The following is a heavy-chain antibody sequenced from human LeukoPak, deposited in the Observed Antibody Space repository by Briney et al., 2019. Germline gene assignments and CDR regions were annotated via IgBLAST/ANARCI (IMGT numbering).Heavy chain of an antibody. Sequence: GGSLRLSCAASGFTFNSYAMSWVRQAPGQGLEWVSGISGSGGSTYYADSVKGRFTISRDNSKNTLYLQMNSLRAEDTALYYCAKDPVFGYSSSKYYFDYWGQGTLVTVSS. D-gene: IGHD6-13*01. J-gene: IGHJ4*02. CDR1: GFTFNSYA. CDR3: AKDPVFGYSSSKYYFDY. CDR2: ISGSGGST. V-gene: IGHV3-23*01.